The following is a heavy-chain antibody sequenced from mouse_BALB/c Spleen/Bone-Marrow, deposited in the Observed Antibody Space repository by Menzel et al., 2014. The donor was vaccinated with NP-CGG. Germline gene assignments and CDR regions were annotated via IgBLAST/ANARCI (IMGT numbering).Heavy chain of an antibody. D-gene: IGHD2-4*01. J-gene: IGHJ4*01. CDR3: ARARSTMITTGAIDY. V-gene: IGHV5-17*02. Sequence: EVMLVESGGGLVQPGGSRKLSCAASGFTFSRSGMHWVRQAPEKGLEWVAYISSGSSTIYYADTMKGRFTISRDNPKNTLFLQMTSLRSEDTAMYYCARARSTMITTGAIDYWGQGTSVTVSS. CDR1: GFTFSRSG. CDR2: ISSGSSTI.